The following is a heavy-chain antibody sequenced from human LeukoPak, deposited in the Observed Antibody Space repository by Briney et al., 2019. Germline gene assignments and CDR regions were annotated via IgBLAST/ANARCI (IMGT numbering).Heavy chain of an antibody. CDR2: IYPGDSDT. J-gene: IGHJ5*02. V-gene: IGHV5-51*01. D-gene: IGHD3-10*02. Sequence: GESLKISCKGSGYSFTTYWIGWVRQLPGKGLEWMGIIYPGDSDTTYSPSFQGQVTISADKSISTAYLQWSSLKASDTAIYYCARYGRGVGASRDWFDPWGQGTLVTVSS. CDR3: ARYGRGVGASRDWFDP. CDR1: GYSFTTYW.